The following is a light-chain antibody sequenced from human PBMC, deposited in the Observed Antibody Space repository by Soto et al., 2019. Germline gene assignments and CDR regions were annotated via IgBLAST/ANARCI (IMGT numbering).Light chain of an antibody. V-gene: IGLV2-14*03. CDR3: SSYTTSNTRQIV. J-gene: IGLJ1*01. CDR1: SSDVGGYNS. CDR2: DVS. Sequence: QSVLTQPASVSGSPGESITISCTGTSSDVGGYNSASWYQHHPGKAPKLIIYDVSNRPSGVSIRFSGSKSDNTASLTISGLQPEDEADYHCSSYTTSNTRQIVFGTGTKVTVL.